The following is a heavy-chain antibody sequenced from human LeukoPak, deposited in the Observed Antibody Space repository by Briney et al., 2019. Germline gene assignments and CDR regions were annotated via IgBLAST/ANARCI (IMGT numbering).Heavy chain of an antibody. J-gene: IGHJ6*02. V-gene: IGHV3-43*02. Sequence: GGSLRLSCAASGFTSGDYAMHWVRQAPGKGLEWVSLIRADGGRTYYADSVNGRITISRDNSKNSLYLQMNSLRTDDTALYYCATWAFYHGLDVWGQGSTVTVSS. CDR1: GFTSGDYA. CDR2: IRADGGRT. D-gene: IGHD2/OR15-2a*01. CDR3: ATWAFYHGLDV.